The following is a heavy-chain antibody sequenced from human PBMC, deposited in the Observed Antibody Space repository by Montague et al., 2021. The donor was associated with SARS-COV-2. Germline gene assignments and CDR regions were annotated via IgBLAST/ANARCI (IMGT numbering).Heavy chain of an antibody. CDR3: ARGDHPQSASWYFFDT. D-gene: IGHD6-13*01. J-gene: IGHJ4*02. CDR1: GGSINYYY. Sequence: SETLSLTCTVSGGSINYYYWHWLRQPAAKGLEWIGRIYSRGNANYSPSLKSRVTMSVDTSQNQFSLKLNSLTAADTAVYYCARGDHPQSASWYFFDTWGQGALVTVSS. V-gene: IGHV4-4*07. CDR2: IYSRGNA.